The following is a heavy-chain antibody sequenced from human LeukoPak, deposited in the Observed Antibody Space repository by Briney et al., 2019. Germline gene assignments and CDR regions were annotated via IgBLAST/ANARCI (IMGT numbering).Heavy chain of an antibody. CDR2: ITGSGSNT. CDR3: ARRTALEQYFDY. V-gene: IGHV3-23*01. CDR1: GFTFSSYG. D-gene: IGHD1/OR15-1a*01. J-gene: IGHJ4*02. Sequence: GGSLRLSCAASGFTFSSYGMSWVRQAPGKGLGWVSAITGSGSNTYYADSVKGRFTISRDNSKNTLYLQMNSMRADDTAVYYCARRTALEQYFDYWGQGTLVTVSS.